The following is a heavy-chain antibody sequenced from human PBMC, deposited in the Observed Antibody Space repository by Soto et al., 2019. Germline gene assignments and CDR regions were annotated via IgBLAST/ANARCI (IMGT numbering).Heavy chain of an antibody. CDR3: ARKGFCSRHGLVDV. D-gene: IGHD3-10*02. CDR1: GGAISSDY. V-gene: IGHV4-59*08. CDR2: MHYGGNS. Sequence: QVQLQVSGPGLVKPSETLSLTCSVSGGAISSDYCSWFRQPPGKGMEWFGHMHYGGNSDANPSLRSRVTISVNTTKNHSSLNLYSVTAEDTALYYCARKGFCSRHGLVDVWCQGITVTVSS. J-gene: IGHJ6*02.